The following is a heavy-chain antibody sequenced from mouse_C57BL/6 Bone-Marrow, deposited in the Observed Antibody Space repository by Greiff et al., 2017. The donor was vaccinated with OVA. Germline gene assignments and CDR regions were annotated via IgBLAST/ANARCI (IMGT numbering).Heavy chain of an antibody. CDR2: IWSGGST. CDR1: GFSLTSYG. D-gene: IGHD1-1*01. J-gene: IGHJ2*01. V-gene: IGHV2-2*01. CDR3: GRSERVVRYFDD. Sequence: QVQLQQSGPGLVQPSQSLSITCTVSGFSLTSYGVHWVRQSPGKGLEWLGVIWSGGSTDYNAAFISRRSISKDKSKSQVFFKKNKLQADDTAMYYCGRSERVVRYFDDWGKGTTRTVSS.